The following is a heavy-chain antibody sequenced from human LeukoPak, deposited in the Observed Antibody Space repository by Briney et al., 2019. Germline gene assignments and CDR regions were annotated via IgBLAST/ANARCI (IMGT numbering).Heavy chain of an antibody. D-gene: IGHD4-17*01. V-gene: IGHV5-51*01. Sequence: GESLKISCKGSGYSFTSYWIGWVRQMPGKGLEWMGIIYPGDSDTRYSPSFQGQVTISADKSISTAYLQWSSLKASDTAMYYCARRTPLTVTTSYFDYWGQGTLVTVSS. CDR2: IYPGDSDT. CDR1: GYSFTSYW. CDR3: ARRTPLTVTTSYFDY. J-gene: IGHJ4*02.